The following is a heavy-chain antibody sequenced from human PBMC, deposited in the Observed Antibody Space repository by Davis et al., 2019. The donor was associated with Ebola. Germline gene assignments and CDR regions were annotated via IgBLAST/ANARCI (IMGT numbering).Heavy chain of an antibody. CDR2: IYPGDSDT. Sequence: PGGSLRLSCKGSGYTFSNYWIGWVRQMPGKGLEWMGIIYPGDSDTRYSPSFQGQVTISADKSISTAYLQWSSLKASDTAMYYCARHLLGTNYYYYGMDVWGQGTTVTVSS. CDR3: ARHLLGTNYYYYGMDV. V-gene: IGHV5-51*01. D-gene: IGHD1-14*01. CDR1: GYTFSNYW. J-gene: IGHJ6*02.